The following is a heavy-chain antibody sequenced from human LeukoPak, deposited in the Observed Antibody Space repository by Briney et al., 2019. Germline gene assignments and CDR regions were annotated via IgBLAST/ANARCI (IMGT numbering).Heavy chain of an antibody. D-gene: IGHD2-15*01. Sequence: PSETLSLNCTVSGGSISSYYWTWIRQSPGKGLEWIGYIYYSGNTNYNPSLKSRVTISVDTSKNQFSLKLSSVTAADTAVYYCARGGNYFDYWGQGNLVTVSS. CDR1: GGSISSYY. J-gene: IGHJ4*02. CDR2: IYYSGNT. CDR3: ARGGNYFDY. V-gene: IGHV4-59*01.